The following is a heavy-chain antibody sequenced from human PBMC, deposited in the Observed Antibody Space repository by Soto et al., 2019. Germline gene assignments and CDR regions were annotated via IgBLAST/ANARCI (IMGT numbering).Heavy chain of an antibody. D-gene: IGHD3-3*01. CDR3: ARGGGVGVAGSAAFDM. CDR1: GYPVTAYY. V-gene: IGHV1-2*02. CDR2: INPATGAA. J-gene: IGHJ3*02. Sequence: QLHLVQSGAVVKKPGASVTVSCSASGYPVTAYYMHWVRQAPGRGLEWMGGINPATGAAKYTPKFQGRVTMTRDTSTGTVFMELGGLTSEDTAVFSCARGGGVGVAGSAAFDMWGQGTLVTVSS.